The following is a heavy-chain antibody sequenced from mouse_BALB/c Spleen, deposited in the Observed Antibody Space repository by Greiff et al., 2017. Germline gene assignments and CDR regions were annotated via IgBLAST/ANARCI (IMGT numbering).Heavy chain of an antibody. CDR1: GFNIKDTY. Sequence: EVQLQQSGAELVKPGASVKLSCTASGFNIKDTYMHWVKQRPEQGLEWIGRIDPANGNTKYDPKFQGKATITADTSSNTAYLQLSSLTSEDTAVYYCARAMSTTGWFAYWGQGTLVTVSA. CDR3: ARAMSTTGWFAY. D-gene: IGHD2-4*01. V-gene: IGHV14-3*02. CDR2: IDPANGNT. J-gene: IGHJ3*01.